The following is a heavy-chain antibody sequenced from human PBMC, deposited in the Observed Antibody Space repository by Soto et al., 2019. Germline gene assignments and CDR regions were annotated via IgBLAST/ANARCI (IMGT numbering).Heavy chain of an antibody. J-gene: IGHJ4*02. Sequence: SETLSLTCAVYGGSFSGYYWSWIRQPPGKGLEWIGEINHSGSTNYNPSLKSRVTISVDTSKNQFSLKLSSVTAADTAVYYCASSRPQYYYDSSGRPSRFDYWGQGTLVTVSS. V-gene: IGHV4-34*01. CDR3: ASSRPQYYYDSSGRPSRFDY. CDR2: INHSGST. D-gene: IGHD3-22*01. CDR1: GGSFSGYY.